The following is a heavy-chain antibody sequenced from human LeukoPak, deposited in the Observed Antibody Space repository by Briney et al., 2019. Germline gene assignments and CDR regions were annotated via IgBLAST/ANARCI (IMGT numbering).Heavy chain of an antibody. CDR3: ARGNITVTGPGVFYYYGMDV. CDR2: VFHTGST. J-gene: IGHJ6*02. CDR1: RGSIISYY. Sequence: PSETLSLTCTVSRGSIISYYWSWIRQSPGKGLEWIGYVFHTGSTNYNPSLRSRVTMSVDTSRSQFSLEVRSVTAADTGVYFCARGNITVTGPGVFYYYGMDVCGRGTTVTVSS. D-gene: IGHD6-19*01. V-gene: IGHV4-59*01.